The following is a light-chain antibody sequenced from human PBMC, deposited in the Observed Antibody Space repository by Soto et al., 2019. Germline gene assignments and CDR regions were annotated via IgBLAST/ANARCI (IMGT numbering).Light chain of an antibody. V-gene: IGKV3-15*01. Sequence: EIVMTQSPATLSVSPGERATLSCRASQSVSNNLAWYQQIPGQAPRLLIYGASARATGVPARFSGSGSGTEFTLTISRLQSEDFAVYYCQQRSNWPPVTFGGGTKVEIK. CDR1: QSVSNN. J-gene: IGKJ4*01. CDR3: QQRSNWPPVT. CDR2: GAS.